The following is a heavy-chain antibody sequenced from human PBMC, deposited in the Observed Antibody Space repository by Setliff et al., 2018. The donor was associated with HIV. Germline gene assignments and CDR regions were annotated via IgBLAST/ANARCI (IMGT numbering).Heavy chain of an antibody. D-gene: IGHD2-15*01. CDR1: TGSISRYFYY. CDR3: ARQRADCSGGSCYGY. V-gene: IGHV4-39*01. J-gene: IGHJ4*01. Sequence: SETLSLTCTVSTGSISRYFYYWAWIRQPPGKGLEWIGSFYSGGGTSYNPSLNSRVTISVDTSKNQFSLKLRSVIAADTSMYYCARQRADCSGGSCYGYWGQGTLVTVSS. CDR2: FYSGGGT.